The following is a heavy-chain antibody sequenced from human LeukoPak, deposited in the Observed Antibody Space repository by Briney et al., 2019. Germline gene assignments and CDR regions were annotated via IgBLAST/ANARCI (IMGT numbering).Heavy chain of an antibody. CDR1: GFTFTSYA. J-gene: IGHJ4*02. D-gene: IGHD1-1*01. V-gene: IGHV3-23*01. CDR3: ATTKQARRYFDY. Sequence: PGGSLRLSCAASGFTFTSYAMSWVRQAPGKGLEWVSAINPSGGSTYYADSVRGRFTISRDNSKNTLYLQMNTLRAEDTAVYYCATTKQARRYFDYWGQGTLVTVSS. CDR2: INPSGGST.